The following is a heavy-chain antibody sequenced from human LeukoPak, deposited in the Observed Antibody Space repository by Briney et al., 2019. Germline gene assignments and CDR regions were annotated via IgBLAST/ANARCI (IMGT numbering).Heavy chain of an antibody. D-gene: IGHD3-3*01. CDR3: ARGKSADYDCWSGYYYFDY. CDR1: GGSFSGYY. J-gene: IGHJ4*02. Sequence: PSETLSLTCAVYGGSFSGYYWTWIRQPPGKGLKWIGEIHHSGSTNYNPSLKSRVTISVDTSKNQFFLKLSSVTAADTAVYYCARGKSADYDCWSGYYYFDYWGQGTLVTVSS. CDR2: IHHSGST. V-gene: IGHV4-34*01.